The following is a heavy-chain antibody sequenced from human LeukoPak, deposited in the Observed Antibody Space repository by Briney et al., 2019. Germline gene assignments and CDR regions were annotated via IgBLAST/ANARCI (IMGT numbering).Heavy chain of an antibody. CDR1: GFTFSSYW. J-gene: IGHJ4*02. Sequence: GGPLRLSCLASGFTFSSYWMHWVRQAPGKGLVWVSRIFGDGSSTSYADSVKGRFTISRDNAKNTLYLQMNSLRAEDTAVYYCARDLNYWGQGTLVTVSS. CDR2: IFGDGSST. V-gene: IGHV3-74*01. CDR3: ARDLNY.